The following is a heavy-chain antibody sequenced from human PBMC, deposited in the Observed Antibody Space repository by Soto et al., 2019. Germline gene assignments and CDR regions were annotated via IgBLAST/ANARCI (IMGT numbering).Heavy chain of an antibody. V-gene: IGHV3-53*01. D-gene: IGHD6-13*01. CDR1: GFTVSSNY. CDR2: IYSGGST. Sequence: PGGSLRLSCAASGFTVSSNYMSWVRQAPGKGLEWVSVIYSGGSTYYADSVKGRFTISRDNSKNTLYLQMNSLRAEDTAVYYCARDPVRAADEDYYYYGMDVWGQGTTVTVSS. CDR3: ARDPVRAADEDYYYYGMDV. J-gene: IGHJ6*02.